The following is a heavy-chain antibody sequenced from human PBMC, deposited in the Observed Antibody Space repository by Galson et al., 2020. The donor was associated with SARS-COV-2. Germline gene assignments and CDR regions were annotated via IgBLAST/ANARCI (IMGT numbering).Heavy chain of an antibody. CDR1: GYTFTGYY. Sequence: ASVKVSCKASGYTFTGYYMHWVRQAPGQGLEWMGRINPNSGGTNYAQKFQGRVTMTRDTSISTAYMELSRLRSDDTAVYYCARDSNLILIAAAGAFDIWGQGTMVTVSS. J-gene: IGHJ3*02. D-gene: IGHD6-13*01. CDR2: INPNSGGT. CDR3: ARDSNLILIAAAGAFDI. V-gene: IGHV1-2*06.